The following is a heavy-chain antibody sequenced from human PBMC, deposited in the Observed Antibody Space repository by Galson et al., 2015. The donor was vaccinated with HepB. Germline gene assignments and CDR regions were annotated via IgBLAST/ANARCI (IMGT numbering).Heavy chain of an antibody. CDR1: GGSISDYY. D-gene: IGHD3-3*01. CDR3: ARGAYYDFWSGDPSGGWSDP. J-gene: IGHJ5*02. Sequence: LSLTCTVSGGSISDYYWGWIRQPPGKGLEWIGYIYNSGFTNYNPSLKSRVTISVDTSKNQFSLRLTSVTAADTALYYCARGAYYDFWSGDPSGGWSDPWGQGTLVTVSP. V-gene: IGHV4-59*01. CDR2: IYNSGFT.